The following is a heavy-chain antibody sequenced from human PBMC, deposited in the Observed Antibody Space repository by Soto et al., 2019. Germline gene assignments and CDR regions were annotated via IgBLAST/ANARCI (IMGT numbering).Heavy chain of an antibody. Sequence: ASVKVSCKASGYTFTSYDINWVRQATGQGLEWMGWMNPNNGNTNYAQKLQGRATMTTDTSTSTAYMELRSLRSDDTAVYYCARDDYSSSWYHYYYGMDVWGQGTTVTVSS. D-gene: IGHD6-13*01. CDR1: GYTFTSYD. CDR2: MNPNNGNT. CDR3: ARDDYSSSWYHYYYGMDV. J-gene: IGHJ6*02. V-gene: IGHV1-18*01.